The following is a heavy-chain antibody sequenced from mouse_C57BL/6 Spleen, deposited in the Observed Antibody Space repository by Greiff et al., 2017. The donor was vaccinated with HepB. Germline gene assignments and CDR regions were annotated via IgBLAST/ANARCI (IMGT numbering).Heavy chain of an antibody. V-gene: IGHV3-8*01. J-gene: IGHJ1*03. CDR2: ISYSGST. CDR1: GYSITSDY. Sequence: EVKVVESGPGLAKPSQTLSLTCSVTGYSITSDYWNWIRKFPGNKLEYMGYISYSGSTYYNPSLKSRISITRDTSKNQYYLQLNSVTTEDTATYYCARSSTGTGYWYFDVWGTGTTVTVSS. CDR3: ARSSTGTGYWYFDV. D-gene: IGHD4-1*02.